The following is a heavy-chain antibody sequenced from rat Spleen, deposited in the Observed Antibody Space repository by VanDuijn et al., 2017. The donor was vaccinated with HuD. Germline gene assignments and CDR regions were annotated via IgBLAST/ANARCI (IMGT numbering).Heavy chain of an antibody. Sequence: EVQLVESGGGLVQPGRSLKLSCAASGFTYSNYVMAWVSQAPTKGLEWVASISTGGGNTYYRDSVKGRFTISRDNAKSSLYLQMDSLRSEDSATYYCTRDRILRSTGFDYWGQGTLVTVSS. CDR2: ISTGGGNT. D-gene: IGHD1-6*01. CDR3: TRDRILRSTGFDY. V-gene: IGHV5-25*01. J-gene: IGHJ3*01. CDR1: GFTYSNYV.